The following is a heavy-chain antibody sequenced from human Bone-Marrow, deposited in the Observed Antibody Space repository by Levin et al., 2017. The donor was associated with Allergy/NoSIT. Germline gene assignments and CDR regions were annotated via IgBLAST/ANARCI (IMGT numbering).Heavy chain of an antibody. Sequence: GSLRLSCTVSGASISSYYWTWIRQPPGKGLEWIGYMHYTGSTSYNPSLKSRVTISVDTSKNQFSLKLNSVTAADTAVYFCARDVAGNCYFDYWGQGTLVTVSS. CDR3: ARDVAGNCYFDY. CDR2: MHYTGST. J-gene: IGHJ4*03. V-gene: IGHV4-59*01. D-gene: IGHD4-23*01. CDR1: GASISSYY.